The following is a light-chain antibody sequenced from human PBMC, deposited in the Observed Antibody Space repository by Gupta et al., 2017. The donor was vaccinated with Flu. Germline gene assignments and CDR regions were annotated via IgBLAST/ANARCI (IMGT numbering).Light chain of an antibody. Sequence: QSALTQPASVSGSPGQSITIFCTGTSSDVGGHNHVSWYQQHPGKAPKLITYEVTNRPSGISNRFSGSKSGNRASLTILGLRAEDEGDYYCSSYTTSSTVIFGGGTRLTVL. V-gene: IGLV2-14*01. CDR1: SSDVGGHNH. CDR3: SSYTTSSTVI. J-gene: IGLJ2*01. CDR2: EVT.